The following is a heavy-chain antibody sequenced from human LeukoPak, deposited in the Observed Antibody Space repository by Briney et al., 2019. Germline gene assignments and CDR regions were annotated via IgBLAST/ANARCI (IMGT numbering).Heavy chain of an antibody. CDR2: IGGSIGST. D-gene: IGHD6-19*01. J-gene: IGHJ4*02. CDR1: GFTFSSYA. Sequence: GGSLRLSCAASGFTFSSYAMSWVRQGPGKGLEWVSAIGGSIGSTFYTDSVKGRLTISRDNSKNTLYLQMNSLRAEDTAVYYCAKAHARYSSWDPYFDYWGQGTLVTVSS. V-gene: IGHV3-23*01. CDR3: AKAHARYSSWDPYFDY.